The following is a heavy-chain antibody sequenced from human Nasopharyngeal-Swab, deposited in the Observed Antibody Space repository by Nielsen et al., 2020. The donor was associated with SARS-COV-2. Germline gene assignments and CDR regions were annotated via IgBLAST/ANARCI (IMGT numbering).Heavy chain of an antibody. CDR1: GFTFSSYS. D-gene: IGHD6-13*01. CDR3: ASLAAAGTNTYYYYGMDV. Sequence: GGSLRLSCAASGFTFSSYSMNWVRQAPGKGLEWVSSISSSSSYIYYADSVKGRFTISRDNAKNSLYLQMNSLRAEDTAVYYCASLAAAGTNTYYYYGMDVWGQGTTVTVSS. J-gene: IGHJ6*02. CDR2: ISSSSSYI. V-gene: IGHV3-21*01.